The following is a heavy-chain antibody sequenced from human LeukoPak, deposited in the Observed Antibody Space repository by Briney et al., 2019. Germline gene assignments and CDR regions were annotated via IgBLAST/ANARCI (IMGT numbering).Heavy chain of an antibody. D-gene: IGHD1-26*01. CDR3: ARRGGGGSYWTPVANWFDP. CDR1: GYSFTSYW. CDR2: IYPGDSDT. V-gene: IGHV5-51*01. Sequence: GESLKISCKGSGYSFTSYWIGWVRQMPGKGLEWMGIIYPGDSDTRYSPSFQGQVTISADKSISTAYLQWSSLKASDTAMYYCARRGGGGSYWTPVANWFDPWGQGTLVTVSS. J-gene: IGHJ5*02.